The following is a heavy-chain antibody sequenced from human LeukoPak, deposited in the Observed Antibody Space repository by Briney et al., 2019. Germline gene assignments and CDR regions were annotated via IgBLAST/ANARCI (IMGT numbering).Heavy chain of an antibody. D-gene: IGHD5-18*01. J-gene: IGHJ4*02. V-gene: IGHV3-23*01. CDR1: GFTFNSHA. Sequence: GGSLRLSCAVSGFTFNSHAMCWVRQAPGKGLEWVSSIDISGGSTYYADSVKGRFTISRDNSKNTLYLQMNSLRAEDTAVYYCARDPNTAMEPYYYFDYWGQGTLVTVSS. CDR3: ARDPNTAMEPYYYFDY. CDR2: IDISGGST.